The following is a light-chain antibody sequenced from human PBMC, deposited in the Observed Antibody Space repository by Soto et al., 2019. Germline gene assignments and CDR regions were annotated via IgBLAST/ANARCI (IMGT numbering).Light chain of an antibody. CDR3: AAWDDSLIAWV. CDR1: SSNIGSTS. J-gene: IGLJ3*02. Sequence: QSVLTQSPSASGTPGQRVTIRCSGSSSNIGSTSVSWFQQFPGTAPKLLIYWNTQRPSGVPDRFSGSKSGTSASLAISGLRSEDEADYYCAAWDDSLIAWVFGGGTKLTVL. CDR2: WNT. V-gene: IGLV1-47*01.